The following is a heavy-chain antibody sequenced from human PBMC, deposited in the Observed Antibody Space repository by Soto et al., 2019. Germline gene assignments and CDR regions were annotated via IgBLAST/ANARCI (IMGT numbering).Heavy chain of an antibody. CDR1: GFTFSSYG. V-gene: IGHV3-30*18. CDR3: AKPFYYGSGGYYYYMDV. CDR2: ISYDGSNK. Sequence: GGSLRLSCAASGFTFSSYGMHWVRQAPGKGLEWVAVISYDGSNKYYADSVKGRFTISRDNSKNTLYLQMNSLRAEDTAVYYCAKPFYYGSGGYYYYMDVWGKGTTVTVSS. J-gene: IGHJ6*03. D-gene: IGHD3-10*01.